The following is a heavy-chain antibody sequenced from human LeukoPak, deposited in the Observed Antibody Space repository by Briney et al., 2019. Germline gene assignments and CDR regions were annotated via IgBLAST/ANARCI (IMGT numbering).Heavy chain of an antibody. D-gene: IGHD1-26*01. CDR2: INPNSGGT. J-gene: IGHJ4*02. V-gene: IGHV1-2*02. CDR3: AAENSYSGSIDY. CDR1: GYTFTDHY. Sequence: ASVRVSCKASGYTFTDHYIHWVRQAPGQGLEWMGWINPNSGGTNYALKFQGRVTMTRDKSISTAYMELSSLRSEDTAVYYCAAENSYSGSIDYWGQGTLVTVSS.